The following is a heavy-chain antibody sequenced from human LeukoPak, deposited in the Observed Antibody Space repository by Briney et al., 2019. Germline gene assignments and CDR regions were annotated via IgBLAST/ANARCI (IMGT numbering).Heavy chain of an antibody. J-gene: IGHJ6*03. V-gene: IGHV3-33*06. CDR1: GFSFSSYG. Sequence: GWSPRLSCAASGFSFSSYGMHWVRPAPGRGREWVAVIWYDGSNKYYADSVKGRFTISRDNSKNTLYLQMNSLRAEDTAVYYCAKVSYDSTYYMDVWGKGTTVTVSS. CDR3: AKVSYDSTYYMDV. CDR2: IWYDGSNK. D-gene: IGHD3-3*01.